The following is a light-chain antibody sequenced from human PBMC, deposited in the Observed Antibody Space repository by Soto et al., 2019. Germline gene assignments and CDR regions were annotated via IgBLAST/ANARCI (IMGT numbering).Light chain of an antibody. CDR2: AAS. Sequence: EIVLTQSPGTLSLTPGESATLFCRASQTISSTHVAWYQQKPGQAPRLLIYAASSRATGIPARFSGSGSGTDYTLTISRLEPEDFAVYYCQQYGGSMTFGQGTKVDIK. CDR3: QQYGGSMT. V-gene: IGKV3-20*01. CDR1: QTISSTH. J-gene: IGKJ1*01.